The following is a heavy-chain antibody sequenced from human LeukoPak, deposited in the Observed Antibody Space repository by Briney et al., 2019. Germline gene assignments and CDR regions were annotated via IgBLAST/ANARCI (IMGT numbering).Heavy chain of an antibody. D-gene: IGHD3-10*01. CDR1: GFTLSSKY. V-gene: IGHV3-53*01. CDR3: ATGYYFGSGSYGYLDY. Sequence: PGGSLRLSCAASGFTLSSKYMRWAPQPPGKGLQWVALIYSSGDTYTADSVKGRFTISRDNSEHTLYLQMDSLRAEDTAVYYCATGYYFGSGSYGYLDYWGQGTLVTVSS. J-gene: IGHJ4*02. CDR2: IYSSGDT.